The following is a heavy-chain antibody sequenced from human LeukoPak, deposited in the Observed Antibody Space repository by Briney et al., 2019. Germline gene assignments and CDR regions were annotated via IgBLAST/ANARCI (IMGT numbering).Heavy chain of an antibody. CDR1: GGSISSYY. Sequence: SETLSLTCTVSGGSISSYYWSWIRQPAGKGLEWIGRIYTSGSTNYNPSLKSRVTISVDKSKNQFSLKLSSVTAADTAVYYCARDANELRLGYIWFDPWGQRTL. J-gene: IGHJ5*02. CDR3: ARDANELRLGYIWFDP. CDR2: IYTSGST. D-gene: IGHD2-15*01. V-gene: IGHV4-4*07.